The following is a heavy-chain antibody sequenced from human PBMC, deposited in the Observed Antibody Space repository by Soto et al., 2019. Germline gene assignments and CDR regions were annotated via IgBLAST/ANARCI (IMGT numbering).Heavy chain of an antibody. V-gene: IGHV3-33*01. CDR3: AREGAGDFRYAFDI. D-gene: IGHD7-27*01. J-gene: IGHJ3*02. CDR1: GFTFSSYG. CDR2: IWYDGSST. Sequence: PGGSLRLSCAASGFTFSSYGMHWVRQAPGKGLEWVAVIWYDGSSTYYADSVKGRFTISRDNSKNTLYLQMNSLRAEDTAVYYCAREGAGDFRYAFDIWGQGTMVTVSS.